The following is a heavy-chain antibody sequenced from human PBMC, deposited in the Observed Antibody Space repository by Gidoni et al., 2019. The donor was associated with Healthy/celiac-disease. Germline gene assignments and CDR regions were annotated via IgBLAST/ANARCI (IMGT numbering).Heavy chain of an antibody. J-gene: IGHJ4*02. CDR1: GGSISSSSYY. CDR3: ASEQNYYDSSGYYYASDY. D-gene: IGHD3-22*01. V-gene: IGHV4-39*07. Sequence: QLQLQESGPGLVKPSETLSLTCTVSGGSISSSSYYWGWIRQPPGKGLEWIGSIYYSGSTYYNPSLKSRVTISVDTSKNQFSLKLSSVTAADTAVYYCASEQNYYDSSGYYYASDYWGQGTLVTVSS. CDR2: IYYSGST.